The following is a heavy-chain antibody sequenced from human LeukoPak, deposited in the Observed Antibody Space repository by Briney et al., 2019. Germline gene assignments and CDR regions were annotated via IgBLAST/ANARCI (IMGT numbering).Heavy chain of an antibody. D-gene: IGHD3-10*01. V-gene: IGHV4-4*07. CDR3: AGDSGTTGEVKFDP. CDR1: GASISNLY. Sequence: SETLSLTCTVSGASISNLYLSWIRQPAGKGLEWIGRLYDSGSTNYNPSLKSRVTMSVDTSTNQFFLKMTSVTAADTGVYSCAGDSGTTGEVKFDPWGRGTLVTVSS. CDR2: LYDSGST. J-gene: IGHJ5*02.